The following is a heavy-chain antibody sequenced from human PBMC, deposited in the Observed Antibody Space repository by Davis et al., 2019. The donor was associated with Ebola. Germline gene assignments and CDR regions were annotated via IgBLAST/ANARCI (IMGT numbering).Heavy chain of an antibody. Sequence: AASVKVSCKASGYTFTTYGISWVRQAPGQGLEWMGWISTYNDNTNYAQKLQGRVTMTTDPSTSTAYMELRSLRSDDTAVYYCARDRYCSGGSCYSSYYYGMDVWGQGTTVTVSS. V-gene: IGHV1-18*01. J-gene: IGHJ6*02. CDR2: ISTYNDNT. CDR1: GYTFTTYG. CDR3: ARDRYCSGGSCYSSYYYGMDV. D-gene: IGHD2-15*01.